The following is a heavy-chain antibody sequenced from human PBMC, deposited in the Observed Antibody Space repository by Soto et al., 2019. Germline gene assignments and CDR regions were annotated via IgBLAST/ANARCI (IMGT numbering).Heavy chain of an antibody. D-gene: IGHD2-15*01. J-gene: IGHJ4*02. CDR3: ARVVGATIVFDY. CDR1: GGSINSGDYY. V-gene: IGHV4-30-4*01. CDR2: IYHSGSS. Sequence: PSETLSLTCTVSGGSINSGDYYWSWLRQPPGKGLEWIGYIYHSGSSYYNPSLKSRLTISVDTSKNQFSLSLSSVTAADTAVYYCARVVGATIVFDYWGQGTLVTAPQ.